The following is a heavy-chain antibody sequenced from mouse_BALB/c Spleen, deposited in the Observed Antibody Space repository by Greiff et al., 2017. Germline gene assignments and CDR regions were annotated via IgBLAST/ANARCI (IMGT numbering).Heavy chain of an antibody. CDR1: GYTFTRYV. V-gene: IGHV1-14*01. D-gene: IGHD1-1*02. CDR2: INPYHDGT. J-gene: IGHJ3*01. CDR3: ARSDYGSAWVAY. Sequence: EVQGLESGPELVKPGASVKMSCKASGYTFTRYVMHWVKQKPGQGLEWIGYINPYHDGTKYKEKFKGKATLTSDKSSSTAYMELSSLTSEGSEVYCCARSDYGSAWVAYWGQGTGVTVSA.